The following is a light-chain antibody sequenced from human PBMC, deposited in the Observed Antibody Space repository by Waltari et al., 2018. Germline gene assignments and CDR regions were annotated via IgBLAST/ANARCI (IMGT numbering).Light chain of an antibody. CDR1: SSYVGGYVY. CDR3: SSYAGSNNLV. Sequence: QSALTQPPSASGSPGQSVTISCTGTSSYVGGYVYGPWYPQHPGKAPKVIIYAVDKRPSGVPDRFSGSKAGNTASLTVSGLQADDEADYYCSSYAGSNNLVFGGGTKLTVL. CDR2: AVD. J-gene: IGLJ2*01. V-gene: IGLV2-8*01.